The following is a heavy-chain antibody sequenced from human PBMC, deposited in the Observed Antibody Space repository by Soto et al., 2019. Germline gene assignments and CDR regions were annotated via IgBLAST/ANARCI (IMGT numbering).Heavy chain of an antibody. CDR1: GFTFSSYS. CDR3: ARDKRSSGWYEDY. V-gene: IGHV3-21*01. J-gene: IGHJ4*02. Sequence: EVQLVESGGGLVKPGGSLRLSCAASGFTFSSYSMNWVRQAPGKGLEWVSSISSSSSYTYYADSVKGRFTISRDNAKNSLYLQMNSLRAEDRAVYYCARDKRSSGWYEDYWGQGTLVTVSS. CDR2: ISSSSSYT. D-gene: IGHD6-19*01.